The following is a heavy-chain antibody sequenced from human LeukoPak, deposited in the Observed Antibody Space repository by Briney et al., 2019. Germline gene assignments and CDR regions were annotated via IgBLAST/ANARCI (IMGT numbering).Heavy chain of an antibody. Sequence: PSETLSLTCAVFGGSFSGYYWTWIRQPPGKGLEWIGEINHSGSTNYNPSLKSRVTISVDTSKNQFSLKLSSVTAADTAVYYCARVSGYGDYWGQGTLVTVSS. CDR2: INHSGST. V-gene: IGHV4-34*01. CDR1: GGSFSGYY. CDR3: ARVSGYGDY. J-gene: IGHJ4*02. D-gene: IGHD3-22*01.